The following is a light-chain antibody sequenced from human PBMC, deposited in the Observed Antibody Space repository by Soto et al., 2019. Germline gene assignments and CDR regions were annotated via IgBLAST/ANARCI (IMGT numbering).Light chain of an antibody. J-gene: IGKJ1*01. Sequence: DIQMTQSPSTLSASVRDRVTITCRASQSISSWLAWYQQKPGKALKLLIYDASSLESGVPSRFSGSGSGTEFTLTISSLQPEDFATYYCQKFSYYPWTFGQGTKVDIK. V-gene: IGKV1-5*01. CDR3: QKFSYYPWT. CDR1: QSISSW. CDR2: DAS.